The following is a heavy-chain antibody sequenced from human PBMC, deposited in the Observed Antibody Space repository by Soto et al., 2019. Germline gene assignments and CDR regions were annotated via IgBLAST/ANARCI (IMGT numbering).Heavy chain of an antibody. V-gene: IGHV4-34*01. CDR2: INQSGST. CDR3: SRGRYHDSSGYYDAFDI. CDR1: GGSFSGYY. J-gene: IGHJ3*02. Sequence: SETLSLTCGVYGGSFSGYYWSWVRQPPGKGLEWIGEINQSGSTNYNPSLKSRVTISIDASKNQFSLKLSSVTAADTAVYFCSRGRYHDSSGYYDAFDIWGQGTMVTVSS. D-gene: IGHD3-22*01.